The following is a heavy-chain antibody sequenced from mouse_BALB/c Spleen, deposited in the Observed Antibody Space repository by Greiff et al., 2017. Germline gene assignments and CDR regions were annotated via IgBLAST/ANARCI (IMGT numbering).Heavy chain of an antibody. CDR3: ARWGYMDAMDY. CDR2: ISYSGST. J-gene: IGHJ4*01. D-gene: IGHD3-1*01. CDR1: GYSITSDYA. V-gene: IGHV3-2*02. Sequence: EVQLMESGPGLVKPSQSLSLTCTVTGYSITSDYAWNWIRQFPGNKLEWMGYISYSGSTSYNPSLKSRISITRDTSKNQFFLQLNSVTTEDTATYYCARWGYMDAMDYWGQGTSVTVSS.